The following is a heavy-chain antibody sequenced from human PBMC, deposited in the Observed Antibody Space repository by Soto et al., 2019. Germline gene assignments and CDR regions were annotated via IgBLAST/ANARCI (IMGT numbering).Heavy chain of an antibody. CDR1: GFTFSSYW. V-gene: IGHV3-74*01. Sequence: GGSLRLSCAASGFTFSSYWMHWVRQAPGKGLVWVSRINSDGSITNYADSVKGRFTISRDNAKNTLYLQMKSLRAEDTAVYYCVRVYGYDSAWYDYWGQGNLVNVS. CDR2: INSDGSIT. J-gene: IGHJ4*02. D-gene: IGHD6-19*01. CDR3: VRVYGYDSAWYDY.